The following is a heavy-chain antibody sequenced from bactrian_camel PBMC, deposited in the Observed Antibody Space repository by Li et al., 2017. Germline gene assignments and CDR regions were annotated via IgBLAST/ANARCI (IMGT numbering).Heavy chain of an antibody. CDR3: AAGGTVCSGLTHPPVT. V-gene: IGHV3-2*01. J-gene: IGHJ4*01. D-gene: IGHD2*01. Sequence: QVQLVESGGGLVQPGGSLRLSCAATGFTFAKSYMSWVRQAPGKGLEWVSSIYSDGRNTFYEDSVKGRFTISRDNAKNTLYLQMNSLKPEDTAIYYCAAGGTVCSGLTHPPVTGARGPRSPSP. CDR1: GFTFAKSY. CDR2: IYSDGRNT.